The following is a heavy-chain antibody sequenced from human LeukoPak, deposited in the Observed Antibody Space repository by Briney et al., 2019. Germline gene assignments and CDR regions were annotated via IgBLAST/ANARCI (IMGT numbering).Heavy chain of an antibody. CDR3: ARTPDYYDSSGYPDY. CDR2: IYPGDSDT. V-gene: IGHV5-51*01. D-gene: IGHD3-22*01. CDR1: GYSFTSYW. Sequence: GESLKISCEGSGYSFTSYWIGWVRQMPGKGLEWMGIIYPGDSDTRYSPSFQGQVTISADKSISTAYLQWSSLKASDTAMYYCARTPDYYDSSGYPDYWGQGTLVTVSS. J-gene: IGHJ4*02.